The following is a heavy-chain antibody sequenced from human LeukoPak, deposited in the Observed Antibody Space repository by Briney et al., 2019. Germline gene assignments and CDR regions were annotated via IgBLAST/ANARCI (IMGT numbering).Heavy chain of an antibody. CDR1: GGSIISSDYH. J-gene: IGHJ6*02. V-gene: IGHV4-39*01. Sequence: SETLSLTCTVSGGSIISSDYHWGWVRQPPGKGLEWIGTISYSGNIDNNPSLRSRVTISVDTSKNQFSLKLSSVTAADTAVYYCARYGDYGYYYGMDVWGQGTTVTVSS. CDR2: ISYSGNI. D-gene: IGHD4-17*01. CDR3: ARYGDYGYYYGMDV.